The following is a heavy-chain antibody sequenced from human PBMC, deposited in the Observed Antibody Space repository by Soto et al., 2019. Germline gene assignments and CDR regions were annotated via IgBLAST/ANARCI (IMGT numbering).Heavy chain of an antibody. J-gene: IGHJ5*02. V-gene: IGHV1-18*01. D-gene: IGHD2-2*01. CDR1: GYTFTRYD. CDR2: MNPYNGNT. CDR3: ARELDIVVVPAARRVSYNWFDP. Sequence: ASGKLCCKASGYTFTRYDINWVRQATGRGLEWMGWMNPYNGNTNYAQKLQGRVTMTTDTSTSTAYMELRSLRSDDTAVYYCARELDIVVVPAARRVSYNWFDPWGQGTLVTVSS.